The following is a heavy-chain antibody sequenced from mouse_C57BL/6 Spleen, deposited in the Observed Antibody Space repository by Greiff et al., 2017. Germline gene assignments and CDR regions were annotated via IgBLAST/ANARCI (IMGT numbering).Heavy chain of an antibody. CDR2: IDPENGDT. CDR3: TTRAVGDY. J-gene: IGHJ2*01. D-gene: IGHD3-3*01. V-gene: IGHV14-4*01. Sequence: VQLQQSGAELVRPGASVKLSCTASGFNIKDDYMHWVKQRPEQGLEWIGWIDPENGDTEYASKFQGKATITADTSSNTAYLQLSSLTSEDTAVYYCTTRAVGDYWGQGTTLTVSS. CDR1: GFNIKDDY.